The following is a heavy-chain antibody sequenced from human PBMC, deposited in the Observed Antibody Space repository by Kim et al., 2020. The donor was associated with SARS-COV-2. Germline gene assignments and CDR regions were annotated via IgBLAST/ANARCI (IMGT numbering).Heavy chain of an antibody. CDR3: AKDAVTYYYYYMDV. CDR1: GFTFGDYA. Sequence: GGSLRLSCAASGFTFGDYAMHWVRQAPGKGLEWVPGISWNSGSIGYADSVKGRFTISRDNAKNSLYLQMNSLRAEDTALYYCAKDAVTYYYYYMDVWGKGTTVTVSS. V-gene: IGHV3-9*01. CDR2: ISWNSGSI. J-gene: IGHJ6*03.